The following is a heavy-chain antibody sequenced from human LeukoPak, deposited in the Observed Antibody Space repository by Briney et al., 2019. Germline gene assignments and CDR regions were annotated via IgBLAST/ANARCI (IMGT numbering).Heavy chain of an antibody. Sequence: GASVKVSCKASGGTFSSYAISWVRQAPGQGLEWMGGIIPIFGTANYAQKFQGRVTITADESTSTAYMELSSLRSEETAVYYCARGGGYYDSSGYPHYFDYWGQGTLVTVSS. CDR2: IIPIFGTA. D-gene: IGHD3-22*01. V-gene: IGHV1-69*13. CDR3: ARGGGYYDSSGYPHYFDY. J-gene: IGHJ4*02. CDR1: GGTFSSYA.